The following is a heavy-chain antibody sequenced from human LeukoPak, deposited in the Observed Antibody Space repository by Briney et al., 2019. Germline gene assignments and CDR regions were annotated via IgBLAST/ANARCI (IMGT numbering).Heavy chain of an antibody. D-gene: IGHD1-14*01. J-gene: IGHJ4*02. Sequence: GGSLRLSCAASGFTFSDYYMSWIRRAPGKGLEWVSYISSTGSTIYYADSVKGRFTISRDNAKNSLYLQMNSLRAEDTAVYYCASQIEPYYFDYWGQGTLVTVSS. CDR1: GFTFSDYY. CDR3: ASQIEPYYFDY. CDR2: ISSTGSTI. V-gene: IGHV3-11*01.